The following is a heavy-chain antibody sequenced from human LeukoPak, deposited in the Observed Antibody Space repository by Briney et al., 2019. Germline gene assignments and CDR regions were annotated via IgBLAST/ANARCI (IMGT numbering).Heavy chain of an antibody. V-gene: IGHV4-4*02. CDR2: IYHSGST. CDR1: GGSISSSNW. Sequence: SETLSLTCAVSGGSISSSNWWSWVRQPPGKGLEWIGEIYHSGSTNYNPSLKSRVTISVDKSKNQFSLKLSSVTAADTAVYYCARDVEYCSGGSCYRGPFLDPWGQGTLVTVSS. D-gene: IGHD2-15*01. CDR3: ARDVEYCSGGSCYRGPFLDP. J-gene: IGHJ5*02.